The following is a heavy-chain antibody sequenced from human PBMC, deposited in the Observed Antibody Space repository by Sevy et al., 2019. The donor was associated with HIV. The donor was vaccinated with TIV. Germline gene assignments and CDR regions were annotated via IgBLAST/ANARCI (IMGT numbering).Heavy chain of an antibody. D-gene: IGHD4-17*01. CDR1: GFTFSSHE. V-gene: IGHV3-48*03. J-gene: IGHJ3*02. CDR3: ARVFYGGNRXDAFDS. Sequence: GGSLRLSCAASGFTFSSHEMNWVRQAPGKGLEWVSYITSSGSTMYDADSVKGRFTISRDNAKNSLYLQMNSLRAEDTAIYYCARVFYGGNRXDAFDSXXXGTMVTVSS. CDR2: ITSSGSTM.